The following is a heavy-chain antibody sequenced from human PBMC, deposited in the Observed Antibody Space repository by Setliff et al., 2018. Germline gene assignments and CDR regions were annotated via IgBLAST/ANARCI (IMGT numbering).Heavy chain of an antibody. CDR3: ARLVSGYDFWSGYWNYYYYYYYMDV. J-gene: IGHJ6*03. CDR2: IIPAFTTA. V-gene: IGHV1-69*13. Sequence: SVKVSCKASGGTFNTYGITWVRQAPAQGLELMGGIIPAFTTANYAPNFHDRLRITADESTSTAYMELSSLRSEDTAVYYCARLVSGYDFWSGYWNYYYYYYYMDVWGKGTTVTVSS. CDR1: GGTFNTYG. D-gene: IGHD3-3*01.